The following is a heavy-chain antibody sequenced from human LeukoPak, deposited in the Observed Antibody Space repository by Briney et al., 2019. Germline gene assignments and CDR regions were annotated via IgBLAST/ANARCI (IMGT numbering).Heavy chain of an antibody. J-gene: IGHJ4*02. CDR3: VSMVRGIGY. CDR1: GFDFKTYS. V-gene: IGHV3-48*01. D-gene: IGHD3-10*01. Sequence: GGSLRLSCVASGFDFKTYSMNWVRQAPGKGLEWISYISFSSRTVYYTDSVKGRFTISRDNAKNSLDLQMNSLRVEDTAMYYCVSMVRGIGYWGQGTLVTVSS. CDR2: ISFSSRTV.